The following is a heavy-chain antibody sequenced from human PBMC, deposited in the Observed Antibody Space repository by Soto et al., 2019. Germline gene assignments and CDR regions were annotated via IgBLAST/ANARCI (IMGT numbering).Heavy chain of an antibody. D-gene: IGHD3-22*01. CDR1: GGTFSSYA. CDR2: IIPIFGTA. J-gene: IGHJ4*02. V-gene: IGHV1-69*12. Sequence: QVQLVQSGAEVKKPGSSVKVSCKASGGTFSSYAISWVRQAPGQGLEWMGGIIPIFGTANYAQKFQGRVTITAAESTSTAYMELSSLRYEDTAVYYCARGAVTYYYDSSGYYSFDYWGQGTLVTVSS. CDR3: ARGAVTYYYDSSGYYSFDY.